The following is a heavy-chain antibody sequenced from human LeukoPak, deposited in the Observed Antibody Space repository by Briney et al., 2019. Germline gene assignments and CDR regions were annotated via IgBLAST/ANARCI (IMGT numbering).Heavy chain of an antibody. CDR3: ARYLDAFDI. CDR1: GGSISSYY. D-gene: IGHD2-2*02. V-gene: IGHV4-59*05. J-gene: IGHJ3*02. Sequence: SETLSLTCTVSGGSISSYYWSWIQQPPGKGLEWIGSIYYSGSTYYNPSLKSRVTISVDTSKNQFSLKLSSVTAADTAVYYCARYLDAFDIWGQGTMVTVSS. CDR2: IYYSGST.